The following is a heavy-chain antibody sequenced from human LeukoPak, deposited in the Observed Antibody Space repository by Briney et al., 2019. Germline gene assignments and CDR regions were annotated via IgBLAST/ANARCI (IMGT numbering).Heavy chain of an antibody. V-gene: IGHV3-23*01. D-gene: IGHD3-3*01. CDR1: GFTFSNYA. CDR2: ISGSGDNT. J-gene: IGHJ4*02. Sequence: GGSLRLSCSASGFTFSNYAMSWVRQAPGKGLEWVSVISGSGDNTYYIDSVKGRFTISRDNSKNTLFLQMNSLRPEDTAVYYCAKRNYDFWRTYYSGYYFDYWGQGTLVTVSS. CDR3: AKRNYDFWRTYYSGYYFDY.